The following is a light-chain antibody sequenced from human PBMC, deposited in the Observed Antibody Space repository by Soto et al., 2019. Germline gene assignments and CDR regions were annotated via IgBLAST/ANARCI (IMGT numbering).Light chain of an antibody. J-gene: IGKJ1*01. Sequence: DIQMTQSPSTLSGSVGDRVTITCRASQTIRSWLAWYQQKPGKAPKLLIYKASTLKSGVPSRFSGSGSGTEFTLTISSLQPDDFATYYCQHYNSYSEAFGQATKADIK. CDR2: KAS. CDR3: QHYNSYSEA. CDR1: QTIRSW. V-gene: IGKV1-5*03.